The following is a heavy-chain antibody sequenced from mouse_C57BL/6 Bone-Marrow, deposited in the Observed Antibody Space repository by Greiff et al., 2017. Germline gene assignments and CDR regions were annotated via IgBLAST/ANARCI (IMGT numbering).Heavy chain of an antibody. D-gene: IGHD2-4*01. V-gene: IGHV1-67*01. CDR3: ARYDYVVCDIDY. Sequence: QVQLQQSGPELVRPGVSVKISCKGSGYTFTDYAMHWVKQNHGKSLEWIGVIRPYYDDASYNQKFKGKATMTVDKSSSTAYMELGRLTSEDSAVYYCARYDYVVCDIDYWGQGTSVTVSS. CDR1: GYTFTDYA. J-gene: IGHJ4*01. CDR2: IRPYYDDA.